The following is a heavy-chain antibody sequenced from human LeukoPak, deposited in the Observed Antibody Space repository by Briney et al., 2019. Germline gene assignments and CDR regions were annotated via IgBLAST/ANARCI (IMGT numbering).Heavy chain of an antibody. CDR3: AKAEGYDILTGLDY. CDR2: IYYTGST. J-gene: IGHJ4*02. D-gene: IGHD3-9*01. V-gene: IGHV4-59*08. Sequence: SETLSLTCSVSGGSISSLYWSWIRQPPGKGLEWIGYIYYTGSTNYNPSLKSRVTMFVDMSKNQFSLRLSSVTAADTAVYYCAKAEGYDILTGLDYWGQGTLVTVSS. CDR1: GGSISSLY.